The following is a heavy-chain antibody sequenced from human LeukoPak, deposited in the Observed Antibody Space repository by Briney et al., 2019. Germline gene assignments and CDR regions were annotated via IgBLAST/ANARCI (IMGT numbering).Heavy chain of an antibody. CDR3: ARVQVPAAKVNYFDY. Sequence: SVKVSCKASGGTFSSYAISWVRQAPGQGLEWMGGIIPIFGTANYAQKFQGRVTITTDESTSTAYMELSSLRSDDTAVYYCARVQVPAAKVNYFDYWGQGTLVAVSS. V-gene: IGHV1-69*05. CDR1: GGTFSSYA. CDR2: IIPIFGTA. D-gene: IGHD2-2*01. J-gene: IGHJ4*02.